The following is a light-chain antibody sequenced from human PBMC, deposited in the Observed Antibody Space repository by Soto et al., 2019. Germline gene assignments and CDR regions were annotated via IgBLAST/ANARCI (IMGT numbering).Light chain of an antibody. CDR2: GAT. CDR1: QSITTF. CDR3: QQIFSIPVT. J-gene: IGKJ4*01. Sequence: DVQMTQSPSSLSASVGDRVTITCRASQSITTFLNWYQQKPGRAPKLLIFGATTLQSGVPSRFSGSGSGTDFTLAISTLQPEDSATYYCQQIFSIPVTFGGGTKVEIK. V-gene: IGKV1-39*01.